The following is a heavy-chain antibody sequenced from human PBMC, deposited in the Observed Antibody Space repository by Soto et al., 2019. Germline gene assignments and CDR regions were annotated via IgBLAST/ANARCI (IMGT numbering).Heavy chain of an antibody. CDR2: IYYSGNT. CDR1: GGSMSNYY. CDR3: ARVGYSSSWFWYFDL. V-gene: IGHV4-59*01. J-gene: IGHJ2*01. D-gene: IGHD6-13*01. Sequence: SETLCLTCSVSGGSMSNYYWSWIRQPPGKGLEWIGYIYYSGNTKYNPSLKSRVTISKDTSKNQFSLKLSSVTAADTAVYYCARVGYSSSWFWYFDLWGRGTLVTVSS.